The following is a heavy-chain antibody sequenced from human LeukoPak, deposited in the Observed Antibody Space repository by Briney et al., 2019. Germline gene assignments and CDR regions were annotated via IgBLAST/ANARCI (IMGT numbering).Heavy chain of an antibody. CDR3: AKRGSGSPRNYYYYYMDV. CDR2: INPNSGGT. CDR1: GYTFTGYY. V-gene: IGHV1-2*02. Sequence: GASVKVSCKASGYTFTGYYMHWVRKAPGQGLEWMGWINPNSGGTNYAQKFQGRVSMTRDTSISTAYMELSRLRSDDTAVYYCAKRGSGSPRNYYYYYMDVWGKGTTVTVSS. D-gene: IGHD3-10*01. J-gene: IGHJ6*03.